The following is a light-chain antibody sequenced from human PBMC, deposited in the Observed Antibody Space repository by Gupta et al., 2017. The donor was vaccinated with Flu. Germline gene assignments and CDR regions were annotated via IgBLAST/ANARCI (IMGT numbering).Light chain of an antibody. CDR1: SSDVGGYNY. CDR2: EVR. Sequence: QSALTQPASASGSPGQSTTSSCTGTSSDVGGYNYVSWYQQHPGKAPKLMIYEVRNRPSKAAYRFSGSQSCNTAALTISGRQAEVEVYYNCRSHTSSSSVFGTVTMATVL. CDR3: RSHTSSSSV. J-gene: IGLJ1*01. V-gene: IGLV2-14*01.